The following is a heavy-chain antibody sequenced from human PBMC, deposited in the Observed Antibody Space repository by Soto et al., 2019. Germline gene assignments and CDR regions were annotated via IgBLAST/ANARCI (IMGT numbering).Heavy chain of an antibody. CDR2: ISSSSSYI. V-gene: IGHV3-21*01. CDR1: GFTFGSYS. J-gene: IGHJ6*02. Sequence: LRLSCAASGFTFGSYSMNWVRHAPVKGLEWVSSISSSSSYIYYADSVKGRFTISRDNAKNSLYLQMNILRAEDTAVYYCARDPQDNWNSNYYYYGMDVWGQGTTVTVSS. D-gene: IGHD1-7*01. CDR3: ARDPQDNWNSNYYYYGMDV.